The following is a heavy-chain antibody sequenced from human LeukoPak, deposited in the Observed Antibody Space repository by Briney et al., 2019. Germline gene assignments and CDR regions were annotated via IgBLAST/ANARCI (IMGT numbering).Heavy chain of an antibody. D-gene: IGHD1-26*01. CDR2: MNPNSGNT. J-gene: IGHJ4*02. V-gene: IGHV1-8*03. CDR1: GYTFTSYD. Sequence: GASVKVSCKASGYTFTSYDINWVRQATGQGLEWMGWMNPNSGNTGYAQKFQGRVTITRNTSISTAYMKLSSLRSEDTAVYYCARGQDGSYYGYFDYWGQGTLVTVSS. CDR3: ARGQDGSYYGYFDY.